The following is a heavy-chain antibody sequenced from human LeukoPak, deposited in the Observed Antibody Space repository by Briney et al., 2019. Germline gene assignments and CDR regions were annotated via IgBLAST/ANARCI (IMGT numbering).Heavy chain of an antibody. CDR3: ARDVIGYDDHQTHFDY. J-gene: IGHJ4*02. V-gene: IGHV1-46*01. CDR2: INPSGGST. D-gene: IGHD5-12*01. CDR1: GYTFTSYY. Sequence: ASVKVSCKASGYTFTSYYMHWVRQAPGQGLEWMGIINPSGGSTSYAQKFQGRVTMTRDTSTSTVYMELSSLRSEDTAVHYCARDVIGYDDHQTHFDYWGQGTLVTVSS.